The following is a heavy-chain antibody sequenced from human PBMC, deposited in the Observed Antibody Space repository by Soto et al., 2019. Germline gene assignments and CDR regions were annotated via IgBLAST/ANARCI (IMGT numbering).Heavy chain of an antibody. D-gene: IGHD4-17*01. J-gene: IGHJ6*02. V-gene: IGHV3-33*07. CDR1: GFTLNTYG. CDR3: ARGYTLRSPYLYYYMDV. CDR2: SWYDGTNK. Sequence: PGGSLRLSCAASGFTLNTYGMYWVRQAPGKGLEWVAVSWYDGTNKDYADSVEGRFTISRDNSRNTLYLQMNSLRAEDTAVYYCARGYTLRSPYLYYYMDVWGQGTKVTVSS.